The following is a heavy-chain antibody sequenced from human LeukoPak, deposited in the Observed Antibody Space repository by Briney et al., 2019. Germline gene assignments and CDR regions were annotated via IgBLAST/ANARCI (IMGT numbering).Heavy chain of an antibody. V-gene: IGHV3-7*01. J-gene: IGHJ4*02. D-gene: IGHD6-6*01. CDR1: GFTFSTSW. CDR3: VSFSSPG. CDR2: IKQDGSEK. Sequence: GGSLRLSCAASGFTFSTSWMHWVRQAPGKGLEWVANIKQDGSEKYYVDSVKGRFTISRDNAKNSLYLQMNSLGVEDTAVYYCVSFSSPGWGQGTLVTVSS.